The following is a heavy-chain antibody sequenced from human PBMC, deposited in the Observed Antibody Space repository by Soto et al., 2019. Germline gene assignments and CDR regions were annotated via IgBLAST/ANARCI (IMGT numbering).Heavy chain of an antibody. J-gene: IGHJ4*02. CDR2: ISGSGGST. D-gene: IGHD5-12*01. Sequence: WGSLRLSCTSPGFTFRNYDRHLVRQAPGKGLEWVSAISGSGGSTYYADSVKGRFTISRDNSKNTLYLQMNSLRAEDTAVYYCAKDSDGYNNGPVDYWGQGTLVTVSS. CDR1: GFTFRNYD. V-gene: IGHV3-23*01. CDR3: AKDSDGYNNGPVDY.